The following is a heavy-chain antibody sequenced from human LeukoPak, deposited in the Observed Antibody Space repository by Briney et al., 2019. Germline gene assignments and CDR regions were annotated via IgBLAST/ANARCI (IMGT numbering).Heavy chain of an antibody. V-gene: IGHV3-23*01. D-gene: IGHD3-3*01. CDR2: ISGSGDST. Sequence: GGSLRLSXAASGFTFSSYAMSWVRQAPGKGLEWVSAISGSGDSTYYADSVKGRFTISRDNSKNTLYLQMSSLRAEDTAVYYCAKDYYDFWSGLWGQGTLVTVSS. CDR1: GFTFSSYA. J-gene: IGHJ4*02. CDR3: AKDYYDFWSGL.